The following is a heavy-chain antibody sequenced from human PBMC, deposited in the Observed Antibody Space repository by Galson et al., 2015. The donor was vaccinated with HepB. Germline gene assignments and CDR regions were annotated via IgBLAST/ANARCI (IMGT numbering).Heavy chain of an antibody. CDR2: ISYDGSNK. J-gene: IGHJ6*02. CDR1: GFTFSSYA. V-gene: IGHV3-30-3*01. CDR3: ARGTPGSVTVMPYYGMDV. D-gene: IGHD3-16*02. Sequence: SLRLSCAASGFTFSSYAMHWVRQAPGKGLEWVAVISYDGSNKYYADSVKGRFTISRDNSKNTLYLQMNSLRAEDTAVYYCARGTPGSVTVMPYYGMDVWGQGTTVTVSS.